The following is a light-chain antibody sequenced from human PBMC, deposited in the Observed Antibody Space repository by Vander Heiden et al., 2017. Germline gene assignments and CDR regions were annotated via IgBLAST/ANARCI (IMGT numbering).Light chain of an antibody. CDR1: QSVSSSY. CDR3: QQYGSSSIT. CDR2: GAS. J-gene: IGKJ5*01. Sequence: EIVLTQSPGTLSLSPGERATLSCRASQSVSSSYLAWYQQKPGQAPRLLIYGASSRATGIPDRLSGSGSGTDFTLTISRLEPEDFAVYYWQQYGSSSITFGNVTRLEIK. V-gene: IGKV3-20*01.